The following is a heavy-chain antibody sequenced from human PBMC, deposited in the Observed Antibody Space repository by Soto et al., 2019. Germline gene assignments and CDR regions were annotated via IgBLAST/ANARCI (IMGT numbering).Heavy chain of an antibody. CDR1: GGSISSYY. CDR2: IYYSGST. J-gene: IGHJ4*02. Sequence: TLSLTCTVSGGSISSYYWSWIRQPPGKGLECIGYIYYSGSTNYNPSLKSRVTISVDTSKNQFSLKLTSVTAADTAVYYCARRYGGNFDYWGQGTLVTVSS. V-gene: IGHV4-59*01. CDR3: ARRYGGNFDY. D-gene: IGHD1-26*01.